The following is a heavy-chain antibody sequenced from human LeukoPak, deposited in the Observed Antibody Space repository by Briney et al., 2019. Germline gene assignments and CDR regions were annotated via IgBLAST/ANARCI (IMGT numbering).Heavy chain of an antibody. D-gene: IGHD5-12*01. V-gene: IGHV1-8*01. CDR1: GYTFTSYD. CDR3: ARGGQQYSGYDRPERDFDY. CDR2: MNPNSGNT. Sequence: ASVKVSCKASGYTFTSYDINWVRQATGQGLEWMGWMNPNSGNTGYAQKFQGRVTMTRNTSISTAYMELSSLRSEDTAVYYCARGGQQYSGYDRPERDFDYWGQGTLVTVSS. J-gene: IGHJ4*02.